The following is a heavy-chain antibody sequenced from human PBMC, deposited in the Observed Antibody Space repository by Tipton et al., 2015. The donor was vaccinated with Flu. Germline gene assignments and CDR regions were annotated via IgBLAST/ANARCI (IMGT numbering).Heavy chain of an antibody. CDR2: IFTTGST. J-gene: IGHJ4*02. CDR1: GASLSSGYSY. D-gene: IGHD6-13*01. CDR3: AREGSSIYLFDY. V-gene: IGHV4-61*02. Sequence: TLSLTCSVSGASLSSGYSYWSWVRQPAGKGLEWIGRIFTTGSTNYNPSLKSRVTISVDTSKNQFSLTPSSVTPEDTAVYYCAREGSSIYLFDYWGQGTLVTVSS.